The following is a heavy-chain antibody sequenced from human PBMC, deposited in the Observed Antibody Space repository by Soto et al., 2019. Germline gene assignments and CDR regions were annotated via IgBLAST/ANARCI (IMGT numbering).Heavy chain of an antibody. V-gene: IGHV4-59*08. Sequence: SETLSLTCTVSGGSISSYYWSWIRQPPGKGLEWIGYIYYSGSTNYNPSLKSRVTISVDTSKNQFSLKLSSVTAADTAVYYCARHSPTTVTTRWYFDLWGRGTLVTVSS. J-gene: IGHJ2*01. CDR1: GGSISSYY. D-gene: IGHD4-17*01. CDR2: IYYSGST. CDR3: ARHSPTTVTTRWYFDL.